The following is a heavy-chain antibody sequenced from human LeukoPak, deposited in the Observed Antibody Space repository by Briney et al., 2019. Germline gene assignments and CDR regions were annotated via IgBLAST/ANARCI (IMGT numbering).Heavy chain of an antibody. J-gene: IGHJ3*02. CDR1: GGSISSSSYY. V-gene: IGHV4-61*02. CDR3: ARDKSRTYGSADAFDI. D-gene: IGHD3-10*01. CDR2: IYTSGST. Sequence: SETLSLTCTVSGGSISSSSYYWNWIRQPAGKGLEWIGRIYTSGSTNYNPSLKSRVTMSVDTSKNQFSLKLSSVTAADTAVYYCARDKSRTYGSADAFDIWGQGTKVTVSS.